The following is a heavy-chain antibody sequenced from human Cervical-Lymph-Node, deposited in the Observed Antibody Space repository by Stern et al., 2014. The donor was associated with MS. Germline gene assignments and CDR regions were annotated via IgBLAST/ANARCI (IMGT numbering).Heavy chain of an antibody. CDR2: IYPGDSDT. D-gene: IGHD4-23*01. CDR1: GYRFANYW. Sequence: VQLLQPGAEVKKSGESLKISCKGSGYRFANYWIGWVRQMPGKGLEWMGIIYPGDSDTRYSPSFEGRVTISADKSISTAFLHWSSLEASDTAIYYCARHYLTAVAPDHWGQGTLVTVSS. J-gene: IGHJ4*02. V-gene: IGHV5-51*01. CDR3: ARHYLTAVAPDH.